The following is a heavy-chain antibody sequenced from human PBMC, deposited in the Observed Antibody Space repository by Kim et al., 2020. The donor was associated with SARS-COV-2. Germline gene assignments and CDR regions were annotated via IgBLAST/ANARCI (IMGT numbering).Heavy chain of an antibody. CDR3: TTSPRDTYYDFWSGYYGPSDAFDI. Sequence: GGSLRLSCAASGFTFSNAWMSWVRQAPGKGLEWVGRIKSKTDGGTTDYAAPVKGRFTISRDDSKNTLYLQMNSRKTEDTAVYYCTTSPRDTYYDFWSGYYGPSDAFDIWGQGTMVTVSS. CDR2: IKSKTDGGTT. CDR1: GFTFSNAW. D-gene: IGHD3-3*01. J-gene: IGHJ3*02. V-gene: IGHV3-15*01.